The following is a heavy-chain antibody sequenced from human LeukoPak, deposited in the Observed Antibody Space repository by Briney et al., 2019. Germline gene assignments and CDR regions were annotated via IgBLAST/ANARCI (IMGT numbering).Heavy chain of an antibody. Sequence: SQTLSLTCTVSGGSISSGGYYGSWIRQHPGKGLEWIGYIYYSGSTYYNPSLKSRVTISVDTSKNQFSLKLSSVTAADTAVYYCARDYYDSSAMSGAFDIWGQGTMVTVSS. D-gene: IGHD3-22*01. CDR3: ARDYYDSSAMSGAFDI. CDR1: GGSISSGGYY. CDR2: IYYSGST. V-gene: IGHV4-31*03. J-gene: IGHJ3*02.